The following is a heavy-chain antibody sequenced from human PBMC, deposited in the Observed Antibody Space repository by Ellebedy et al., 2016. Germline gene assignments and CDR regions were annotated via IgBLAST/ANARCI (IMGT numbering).Heavy chain of an antibody. Sequence: ASVKVSCKASGGTFSSYAISWVRQAPGQGIEWMGRIIPILGIANYAQQFQGRVTITADKSTSTAYMELSSLRSEDTAVYYCASQRLVVGPGSSTEYYFDYWGQGTLVTVSS. D-gene: IGHD6-19*01. J-gene: IGHJ4*02. CDR2: IIPILGIA. CDR3: ASQRLVVGPGSSTEYYFDY. V-gene: IGHV1-69*04. CDR1: GGTFSSYA.